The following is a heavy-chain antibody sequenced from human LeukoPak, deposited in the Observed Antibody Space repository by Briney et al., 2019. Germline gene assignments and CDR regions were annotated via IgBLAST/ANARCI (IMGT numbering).Heavy chain of an antibody. CDR1: GFIFSNAW. CDR2: IKTKSDGGTT. V-gene: IGHV3-15*01. Sequence: GGSLRLSCAASGFIFSNAWMSWVRQAPGKGLEWVGRIKTKSDGGTTDYAAPVKGRFTISRDDSKKMIYLHMNSLKTEDTAVYYCTTESRFRLILDYWDQGALVTVSS. CDR3: TTESRFRLILDY. D-gene: IGHD2-21*01. J-gene: IGHJ4*02.